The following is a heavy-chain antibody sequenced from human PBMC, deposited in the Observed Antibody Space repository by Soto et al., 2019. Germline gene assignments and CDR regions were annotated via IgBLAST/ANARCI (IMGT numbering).Heavy chain of an antibody. CDR2: IYTSGST. D-gene: IGHD1-26*01. J-gene: IGHJ4*02. Sequence: QVQLQESGPGLVKPSETLSLTCTVSGDSMTKYYWSWIRQPAGKGLVWSGRIYTSGSTNYNPSLKSRVTMSIDTSNNHFSLKLKSVTAADTAVYYCARTVGAAYYFDFWGQGALVTVSS. CDR1: GDSMTKYY. CDR3: ARTVGAAYYFDF. V-gene: IGHV4-4*07.